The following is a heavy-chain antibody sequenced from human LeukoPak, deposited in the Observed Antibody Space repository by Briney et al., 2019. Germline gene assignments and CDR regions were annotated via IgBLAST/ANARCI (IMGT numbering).Heavy chain of an antibody. D-gene: IGHD2/OR15-2a*01. CDR3: ASRADYFNYFNY. CDR1: GFTFSSYS. Sequence: GGSLRLSCAASGFTFSSYSMNWVRQAPGKGLEWVSSISSSSSYIYYADSVMGRFTISGDNAKNSLYLQMNSLRAEDTAVYYCASRADYFNYFNYWGQGTLVTVSS. V-gene: IGHV3-21*01. CDR2: ISSSSSYI. J-gene: IGHJ4*02.